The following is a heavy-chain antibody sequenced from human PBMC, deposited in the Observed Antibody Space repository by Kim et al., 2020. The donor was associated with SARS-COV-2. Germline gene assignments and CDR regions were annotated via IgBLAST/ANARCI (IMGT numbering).Heavy chain of an antibody. CDR2: ISGSGGTT. CDR3: AKDRVQVVVVPPDAFDM. D-gene: IGHD2-2*01. J-gene: IGHJ3*02. V-gene: IGHV3-23*01. Sequence: GGSLRLSCAASGFTFSGYAMSWVRQAPGKGLEWVSGISGSGGTTYYADSVKGRVTISRDNSKNTLYLQMNSLRAEDTAVYYCAKDRVQVVVVPPDAFDMWGQGTMVTVSS. CDR1: GFTFSGYA.